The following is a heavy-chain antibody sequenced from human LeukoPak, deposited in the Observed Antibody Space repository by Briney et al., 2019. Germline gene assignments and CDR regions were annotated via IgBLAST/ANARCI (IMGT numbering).Heavy chain of an antibody. CDR1: GYTFTSYD. V-gene: IGHV1-8*03. D-gene: IGHD3-3*01. J-gene: IGHJ4*02. Sequence: ASVKVSCKASGYTFTSYDINWVRQATGQGLEWMGWMNPNSGNTGYAQKFQGRVTITRDTSISTAYMELSRLRSDDTAVYYCASGDFWSGDNYWGQGTLVTVSS. CDR3: ASGDFWSGDNY. CDR2: MNPNSGNT.